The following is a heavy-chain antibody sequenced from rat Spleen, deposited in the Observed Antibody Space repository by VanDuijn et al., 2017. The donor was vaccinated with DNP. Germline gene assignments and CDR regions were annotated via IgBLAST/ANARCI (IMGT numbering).Heavy chain of an antibody. CDR2: IRNSGST. J-gene: IGHJ4*01. Sequence: EVQLQESGPGLVKPSQSLSLTCSVTGYSITSNYWGWIRKFPGNKMEWIGHIRNSGSTTYNPSLKSRISITRNTSKNQFFLQLNSVTTEDTATNYCARFRATDGVMDAWGQGASVTVSS. D-gene: IGHD1-11*01. CDR3: ARFRATDGVMDA. V-gene: IGHV3-1*01. CDR1: GYSITSNY.